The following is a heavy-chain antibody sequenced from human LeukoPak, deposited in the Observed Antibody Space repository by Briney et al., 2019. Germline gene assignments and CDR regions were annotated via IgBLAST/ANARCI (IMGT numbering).Heavy chain of an antibody. CDR3: ATETNGRHYDY. J-gene: IGHJ4*02. Sequence: GGSLRLSCAASGFTFSSYSMNWVRQAPGKGLEWVASICPTGSDRYHADSIKGRFTISRDNANNFLYLQMNSLRAEDTAVYYCATETNGRHYDYWGQGTLLTVSS. CDR1: GFTFSSYS. D-gene: IGHD1-14*01. CDR2: ICPTGSDR. V-gene: IGHV3-21*06.